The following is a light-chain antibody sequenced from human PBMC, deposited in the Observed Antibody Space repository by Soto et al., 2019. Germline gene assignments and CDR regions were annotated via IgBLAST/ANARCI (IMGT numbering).Light chain of an antibody. Sequence: EIVMTQSPATLSVSPGERVTLSCRASQSVSRSLAWYQQTPGQAPRLLIYGASTRATGIPARFSGSGSGTEFTLTISSLQSEDFAVYYCQQYNNWPPFTFGPGTKVDIK. CDR3: QQYNNWPPFT. CDR1: QSVSRS. CDR2: GAS. J-gene: IGKJ3*01. V-gene: IGKV3-15*01.